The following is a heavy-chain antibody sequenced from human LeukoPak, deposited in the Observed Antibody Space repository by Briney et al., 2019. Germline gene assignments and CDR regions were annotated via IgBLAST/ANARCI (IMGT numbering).Heavy chain of an antibody. CDR3: ARDRYYYDSSDYSRLDY. D-gene: IGHD3-22*01. CDR2: ISYDVSNK. CDR1: GFTFSNYA. V-gene: IGHV3-30*04. Sequence: GGSLRLSCAASGFTFSNYAMHWVRQAPGKGLEWVAVISYDVSNKDYADSVKGRFTISRDNSKNTLYLQMNSLRTEDTAVYSCARDRYYYDSSDYSRLDYWGQGTLVTVSS. J-gene: IGHJ4*02.